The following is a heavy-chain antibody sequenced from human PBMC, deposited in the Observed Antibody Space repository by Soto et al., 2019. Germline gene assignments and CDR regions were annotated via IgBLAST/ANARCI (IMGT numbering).Heavy chain of an antibody. V-gene: IGHV1-18*01. CDR2: INADYGNT. CDR3: ARCIQGDYYYGMDV. J-gene: IGHJ6*02. Sequence: QAQLVQSGAEVRKPGASVKVSCKASGYTFYSHSISWVRQAPGQGLEWMGRINADYGNTQYAQKFRGRVNITTDTSTTTVYMEQTNRRSDDTAVYYCARCIQGDYYYGMDVWGQGTTVTVSS. D-gene: IGHD5-18*01. CDR1: GYTFYSHS.